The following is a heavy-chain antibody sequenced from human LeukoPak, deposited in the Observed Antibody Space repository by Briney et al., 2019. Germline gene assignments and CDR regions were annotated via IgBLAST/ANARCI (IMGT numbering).Heavy chain of an antibody. D-gene: IGHD3-10*01. V-gene: IGHV3-23*01. Sequence: GGSLRLSCAASGFTFNNYAMSWVRQAPGKGLEWVSAISGSDAGTYYADSVKGRFTISRDNSKNTLYLQMNSLRAEDTAVYYCRAPLWFGEFEDYWGQGTLVTVSS. CDR2: ISGSDAGT. J-gene: IGHJ4*02. CDR3: RAPLWFGEFEDY. CDR1: GFTFNNYA.